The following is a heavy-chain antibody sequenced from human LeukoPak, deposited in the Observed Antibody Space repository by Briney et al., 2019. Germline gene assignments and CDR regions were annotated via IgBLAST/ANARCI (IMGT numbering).Heavy chain of an antibody. D-gene: IGHD2-8*01. CDR2: ISAQHGQT. J-gene: IGHJ4*02. CDR1: GYSENFYG. CDR3: AGSLGYCTSNVCYLKY. V-gene: IGHV1-18*01. Sequence: ASVKVSCKTSGYSENFYGITWVRQVAGQGLEWMGWISAQHGQTEYAPNSQDRVTFTTDTYTNTAYMELRSLRSDDTAVYYCAGSLGYCTSNVCYLKYWGQGTLVTVSS.